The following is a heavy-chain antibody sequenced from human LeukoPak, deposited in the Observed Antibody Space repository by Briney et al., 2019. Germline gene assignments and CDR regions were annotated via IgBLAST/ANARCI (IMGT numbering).Heavy chain of an antibody. J-gene: IGHJ4*02. CDR2: INAGNGNT. V-gene: IGHV1-3*01. D-gene: IGHD3-22*01. CDR3: AGKGYDSSGYYKSNYYDY. CDR1: GYTFTSYA. Sequence: GASVKVSCKASGYTFTSYAMHWVRQAPGQRLEWMGWINAGNGNTKYSQKFQGRVTITRDTSASRAHMELSSLRSEDTAVYYCAGKGYDSSGYYKSNYYDYWGQGTLVTVSS.